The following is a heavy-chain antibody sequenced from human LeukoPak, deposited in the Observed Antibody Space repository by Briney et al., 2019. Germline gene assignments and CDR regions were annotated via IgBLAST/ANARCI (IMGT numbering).Heavy chain of an antibody. CDR2: ISSSSSYI. D-gene: IGHD6-19*01. CDR3: AREKIISSGWNN. CDR1: GFTFSSYS. Sequence: GGSLRLSCAASGFTFSSYSMNWVRQAPGKGLEWVSSISSSSSYIYYADSVKGRFTISRDNAKNSLYLQMNSLRAEGTAVYYCAREKIISSGWNNWGQGTLVTVSS. J-gene: IGHJ4*02. V-gene: IGHV3-21*01.